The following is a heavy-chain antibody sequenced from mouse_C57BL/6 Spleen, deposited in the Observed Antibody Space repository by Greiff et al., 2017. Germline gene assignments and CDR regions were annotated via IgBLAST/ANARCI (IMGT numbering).Heavy chain of an antibody. Sequence: QVQLQQPGAELVRPGSSVKLSCKASGYTFTSYWMHWVKQRPLQGLEWIGNIDPSDSETHYNQKFKDKATLTVDKSSSTAYMQLSSLTSEDSAVYYCARRDYYGSSLGYWGQGTTLTVSS. J-gene: IGHJ2*01. D-gene: IGHD1-1*01. V-gene: IGHV1-52*01. CDR1: GYTFTSYW. CDR3: ARRDYYGSSLGY. CDR2: IDPSDSET.